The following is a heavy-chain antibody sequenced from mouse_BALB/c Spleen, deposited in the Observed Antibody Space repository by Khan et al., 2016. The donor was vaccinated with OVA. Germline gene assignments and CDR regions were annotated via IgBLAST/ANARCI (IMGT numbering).Heavy chain of an antibody. CDR1: GYTFTSYW. CDR2: INPSTGYT. Sequence: QVQLQQSGAELAKPGASVKMSCKASGYTFTSYWMHWVKQRPGQGLEWIGYINPSTGYTEYNQKFKDKATLTTDESSSTAYMQLSSLTSEDSAVHYCAASILFYYSWDFWGQGTSVTVSS. CDR3: AASILFYYSWDF. V-gene: IGHV1-7*01. D-gene: IGHD2-12*01. J-gene: IGHJ4*01.